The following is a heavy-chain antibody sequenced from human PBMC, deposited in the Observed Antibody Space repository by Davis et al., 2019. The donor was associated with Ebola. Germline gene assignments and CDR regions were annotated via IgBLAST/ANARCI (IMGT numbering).Heavy chain of an antibody. D-gene: IGHD2-2*01. Sequence: PSETLSLTCTVSGASISGYYWSWIRQPAGKGLEWIGRIYNSGSTNYNPSLKSRVTMSVDTSKNQVSLKMSSVTAADTAMYYCARDGGRISTDIWGQGTMLIVSP. CDR3: ARDGGRISTDI. CDR1: GASISGYY. V-gene: IGHV4-4*07. J-gene: IGHJ3*02. CDR2: IYNSGST.